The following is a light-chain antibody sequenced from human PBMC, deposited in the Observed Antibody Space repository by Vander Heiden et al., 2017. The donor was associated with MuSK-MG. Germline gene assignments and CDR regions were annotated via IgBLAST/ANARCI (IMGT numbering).Light chain of an antibody. Sequence: IQSTQPPSFLSASVADRALITCRASHGITCYVAWYQQKPGKPPKLLIYATSSLQSGVPARFSGSRSGADFTLTISRLQPEDFATYYCQQLESYPITFGEGTKVEIK. CDR1: HGITCY. CDR2: ATS. V-gene: IGKV1-9*01. J-gene: IGKJ4*01. CDR3: QQLESYPIT.